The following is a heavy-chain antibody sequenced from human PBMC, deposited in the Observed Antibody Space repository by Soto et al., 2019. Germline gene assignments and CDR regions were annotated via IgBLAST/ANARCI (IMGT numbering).Heavy chain of an antibody. Sequence: QVQLVQSGAEVKKPGASVKVSCKVSGYTLTELSMHWVRQAPGKGLEWMGGFDPEDGETIYAQKFQGRVTMTEDTSTDTAYMELSSLRSEDTAVYYCATVGPLAPGYCSGGSCYGAFDIWGQGTMVTVSS. V-gene: IGHV1-24*01. J-gene: IGHJ3*02. D-gene: IGHD2-15*01. CDR3: ATVGPLAPGYCSGGSCYGAFDI. CDR1: GYTLTELS. CDR2: FDPEDGET.